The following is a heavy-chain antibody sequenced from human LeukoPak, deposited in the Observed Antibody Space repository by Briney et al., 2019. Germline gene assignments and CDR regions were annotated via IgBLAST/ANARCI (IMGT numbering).Heavy chain of an antibody. V-gene: IGHV1-2*02. D-gene: IGHD3-10*01. J-gene: IGHJ4*02. CDR2: INPNSGDT. CDR3: ARGRITMVRGVTSEFDY. Sequence: GASLKISCKASGYTFTGYYMHWVRHAPGQGLEWMGWINPNSGDTNYAQKFQGRVTMTRDTSISTAYMELSRLRSDDTAVYYCARGRITMVRGVTSEFDYWGQGTLVTVSS. CDR1: GYTFTGYY.